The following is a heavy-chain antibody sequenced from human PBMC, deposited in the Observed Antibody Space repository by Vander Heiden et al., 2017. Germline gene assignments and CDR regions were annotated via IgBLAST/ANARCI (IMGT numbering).Heavy chain of an antibody. CDR2: IGWNSGSI. CDR1: GSTFDDYA. V-gene: IGHV3-9*01. D-gene: IGHD6-13*01. Sequence: EVQLVASGGGLVQPGRSLRPSFAASGSTFDDYARHWVRQAPGKGLEWVSGIGWNSGSIGYSDSVKGRFTISRDNAKNSLYLQMNSLRAEDTALYYCAKDMYSSRAPCCYFDYWGQGTLVTVSS. CDR3: AKDMYSSRAPCCYFDY. J-gene: IGHJ4*02.